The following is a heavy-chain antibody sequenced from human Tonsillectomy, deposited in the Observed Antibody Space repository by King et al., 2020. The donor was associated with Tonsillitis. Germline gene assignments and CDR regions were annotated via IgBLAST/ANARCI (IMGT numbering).Heavy chain of an antibody. D-gene: IGHD3-9*01. Sequence: QLVQSGAEVKKPGESLKISCKGSGYSFTSYWIGWVRQMPGKGLEWMGIIYPGDSDTRYSPSFQGQVTISADKSISTAYLQWSSLKASDTAMYYYASRTGDYDILTGYAFDIWGQGTMVTVSS. J-gene: IGHJ3*02. CDR2: IYPGDSDT. V-gene: IGHV5-51*01. CDR3: ASRTGDYDILTGYAFDI. CDR1: GYSFTSYW.